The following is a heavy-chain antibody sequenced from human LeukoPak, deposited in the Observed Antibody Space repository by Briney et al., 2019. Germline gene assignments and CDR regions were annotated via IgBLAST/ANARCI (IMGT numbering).Heavy chain of an antibody. V-gene: IGHV3-30*03. D-gene: IGHD5-12*01. Sequence: GGSLTLSCAASGFTFSSYGMHWVRQASGKGLEWVAVISYDGSNKSYADSVKGRLIISRVNSTNTLYLQMYSLRAEDTAVYYCARRIVATTGEDCFDPWGQGTLVTVSS. CDR3: ARRIVATTGEDCFDP. J-gene: IGHJ5*02. CDR1: GFTFSSYG. CDR2: ISYDGSNK.